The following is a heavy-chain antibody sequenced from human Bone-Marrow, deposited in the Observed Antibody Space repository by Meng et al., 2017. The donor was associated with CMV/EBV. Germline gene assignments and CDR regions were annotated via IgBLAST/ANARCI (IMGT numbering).Heavy chain of an antibody. CDR2: IYYSGNT. J-gene: IGHJ4*02. CDR1: GGSISSSSYY. Sequence: SETLSLTCTVSGGSISSSSYYWGWIRQPPGKGLEWIGSIYYSGNTYYKPSLKSRVTISVDRSKNQFSLKLSSVTAADTAVYYCARGPYPAPQDYWGQGTLVTVSS. V-gene: IGHV4-39*01. CDR3: ARGPYPAPQDY.